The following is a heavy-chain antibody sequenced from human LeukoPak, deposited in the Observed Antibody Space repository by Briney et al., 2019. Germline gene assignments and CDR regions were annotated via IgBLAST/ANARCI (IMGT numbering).Heavy chain of an antibody. CDR2: IYSGGST. D-gene: IGHD5-24*01. V-gene: IGHV3-53*01. CDR3: AKDIRDGYPDDAFDI. Sequence: PGGSLRLSCAASGFTVSNNYITWVRQAPGKGLGWVSVIYSGGSTYYADSVKGRLTISRDNSKNTLHLQMNSLRAGDTAVYYCAKDIRDGYPDDAFDIWGQGTMVTVSS. J-gene: IGHJ3*02. CDR1: GFTVSNNY.